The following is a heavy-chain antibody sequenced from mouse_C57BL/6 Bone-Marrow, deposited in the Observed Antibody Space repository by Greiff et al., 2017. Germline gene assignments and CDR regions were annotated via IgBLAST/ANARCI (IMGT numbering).Heavy chain of an antibody. Sequence: VQLQQPGAELVKPGASVKMSCKASGYTFTSYWITWVKQRPGQGLEWIGDIYPTSGRTNYPEKFKSKAILTVDTSSNTAYMQLSSLTSEDSAVFYCARSGPLGRSFDYWGQGTTLTVSS. CDR2: IYPTSGRT. CDR3: ARSGPLGRSFDY. J-gene: IGHJ2*01. D-gene: IGHD4-1*01. CDR1: GYTFTSYW. V-gene: IGHV1-55*01.